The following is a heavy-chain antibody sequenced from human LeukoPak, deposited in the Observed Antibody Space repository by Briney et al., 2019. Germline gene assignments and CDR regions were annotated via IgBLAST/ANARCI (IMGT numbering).Heavy chain of an antibody. V-gene: IGHV1-69*04. CDR2: IIPILGIA. CDR3: ARKNYCSGGSCYSRGWFDP. D-gene: IGHD2-15*01. CDR1: GGTFSSYA. Sequence: SVKVSCKASGGTFSSYAISWVRQAPGQGLEWMGRIIPILGIANYAQKFQGRVTITADKSTSTAYMELSSLRSEDTAMYYCARKNYCSGGSCYSRGWFDPWGQGTLVTVSS. J-gene: IGHJ5*02.